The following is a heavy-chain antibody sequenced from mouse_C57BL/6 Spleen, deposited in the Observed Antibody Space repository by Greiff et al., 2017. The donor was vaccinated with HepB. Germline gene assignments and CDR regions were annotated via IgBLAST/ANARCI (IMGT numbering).Heavy chain of an antibody. CDR2: ISSGSSTI. CDR1: GFTFSDYG. V-gene: IGHV5-17*01. J-gene: IGHJ4*01. D-gene: IGHD2-1*01. CDR3: ASNYFYAMDY. Sequence: EVKLVESGGGLVKPGGSLKLSCAASGFTFSDYGMHWVRQAPEKGLEWVAYISSGSSTIYYADTVKGRFTISRDNAKNTLFMQMTSLRSEYTAMYYCASNYFYAMDYWGQGTSVTVSS.